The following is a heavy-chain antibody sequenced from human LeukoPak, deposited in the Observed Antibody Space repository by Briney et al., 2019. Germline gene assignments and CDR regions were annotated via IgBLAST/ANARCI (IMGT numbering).Heavy chain of an antibody. CDR3: TRVGYIDEGIDY. Sequence: GGSLRLSCAASGFTFTSYWMHWVRQAPGKGLVWLSRINSDGTITSYADSLEGRFTISRDNAKNSLYLQMNSLRAEDTAIYYCTRVGYIDEGIDYWGQGTLVTVSS. CDR2: INSDGTIT. CDR1: GFTFTSYW. D-gene: IGHD5-24*01. J-gene: IGHJ4*02. V-gene: IGHV3-74*01.